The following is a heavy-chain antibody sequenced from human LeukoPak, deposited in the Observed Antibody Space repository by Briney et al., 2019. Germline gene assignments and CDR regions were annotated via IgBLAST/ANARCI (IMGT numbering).Heavy chain of an antibody. J-gene: IGHJ3*02. CDR3: ARDLGAAAAFAFDI. Sequence: GGSLRLSCAASGFTVSNNYMSWVRQAPGKGLEWVSVIYSGGSTYYGDSVKGRFTISRDNSKNTLYLQMNSLRAEDTAVYYCARDLGAAAAFAFDIWGQGTMVTVSS. CDR2: IYSGGST. V-gene: IGHV3-53*01. CDR1: GFTVSNNY. D-gene: IGHD6-13*01.